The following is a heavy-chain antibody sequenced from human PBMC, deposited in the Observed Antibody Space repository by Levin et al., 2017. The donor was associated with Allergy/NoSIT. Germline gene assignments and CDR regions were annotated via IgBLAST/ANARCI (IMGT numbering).Heavy chain of an antibody. CDR3: ARLPKPRVGSASYYYYMDV. CDR1: GGSISSVSHY. CDR2: IYYGGST. D-gene: IGHD1-1*01. J-gene: IGHJ6*03. V-gene: IGHV4-39*01. Sequence: SETLSLTCTVSGGSISSVSHYWGWIRQPPGKGLEWIGGIYYGGSTYYNPSLKGRVTLSVDTPKNQFALKLSTVTAAETAVYYCARLPKPRVGSASYYYYMDVWGKGTAVTVSS.